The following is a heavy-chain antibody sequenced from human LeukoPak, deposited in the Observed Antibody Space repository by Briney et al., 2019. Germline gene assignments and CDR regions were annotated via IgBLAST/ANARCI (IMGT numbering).Heavy chain of an antibody. CDR1: GYSISSGYY. D-gene: IGHD3-16*02. J-gene: IGHJ4*02. Sequence: SETLSLTCTVSGYSISSGYYWGWFRQTPGRGLEWIASISHSGSPYYNPSLKSRVTISEDLSRNVFSLTLNSVTAADAAVYYCAREGREDIAIGVDWGQGALVTVSS. V-gene: IGHV4-38-2*02. CDR3: AREGREDIAIGVD. CDR2: ISHSGSP.